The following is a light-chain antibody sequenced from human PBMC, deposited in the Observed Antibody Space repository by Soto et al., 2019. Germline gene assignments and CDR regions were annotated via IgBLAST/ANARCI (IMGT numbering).Light chain of an antibody. CDR3: SSYTGSSMLV. Sequence: QSALTQPASVSGSPGQSITISCTGTSSDVGGYNYVSWYQQHPGKAPKLMIYNVSNRPSGVSNRFSGSKSGNTASLTISGRQADDEADYYCSSYTGSSMLVFGGGTKLTVL. J-gene: IGLJ2*01. CDR2: NVS. V-gene: IGLV2-14*01. CDR1: SSDVGGYNY.